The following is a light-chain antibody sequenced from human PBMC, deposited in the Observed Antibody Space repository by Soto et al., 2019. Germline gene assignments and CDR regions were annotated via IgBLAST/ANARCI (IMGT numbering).Light chain of an antibody. V-gene: IGKV3-20*01. CDR1: HSVDSTQ. CDR3: QQYRSGHPIT. J-gene: IGKJ5*01. Sequence: EIELTQSPCTLSLSLGERATLSCRTSHSVDSTQLACYQQKPGQAPRLLIYAASGRATGIPARFGGSGSGTDFTLTIIRLEHADFALYYCQQYRSGHPITFGQGTRLEIK. CDR2: AAS.